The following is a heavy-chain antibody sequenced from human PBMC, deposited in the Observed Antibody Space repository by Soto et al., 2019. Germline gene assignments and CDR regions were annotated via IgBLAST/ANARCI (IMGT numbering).Heavy chain of an antibody. D-gene: IGHD6-19*01. CDR2: IYYSGST. V-gene: IGHV4-39*07. CDR1: GGSISSSSYY. J-gene: IGHJ4*02. CDR3: ARVGDSSGWYYFDY. Sequence: SETLSLTCTVSGGSISSSSYYWGWIRQPPGKGLEWIGSIYYSGSTYYNPSIKSRVTISVDTSKNQFSLKLSSVTAADTAVYYCARVGDSSGWYYFDYWGQGTLVTVSS.